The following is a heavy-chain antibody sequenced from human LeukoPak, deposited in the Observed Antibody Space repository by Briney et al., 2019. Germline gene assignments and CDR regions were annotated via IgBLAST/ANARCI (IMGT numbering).Heavy chain of an antibody. CDR3: AIHPMFSSSTAADR. V-gene: IGHV5-51*01. D-gene: IGHD6-13*01. CDR1: GYSFSSYC. J-gene: IGHJ5*02. CDR2: VYPSDSDA. Sequence: GESLKISCKGFGYSFSSYCITWVRQMPGKGLEWVGIVYPSDSDARYSPSFEGHVTISADKSIDTAYLQWISLTASDTAMYYCAIHPMFSSSTAADRWGQGTLVTVSS.